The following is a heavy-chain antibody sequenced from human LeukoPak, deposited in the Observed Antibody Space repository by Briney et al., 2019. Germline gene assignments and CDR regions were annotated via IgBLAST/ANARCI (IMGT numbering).Heavy chain of an antibody. CDR2: IYYSGST. CDR1: GGSLSSYY. V-gene: IGHV4-59*01. CDR3: ARRIVGAIAP. J-gene: IGHJ5*02. D-gene: IGHD1-26*01. Sequence: SETLSLTCTVSGGSLSSYYWSWIRQPPGKGLEWIGYIYYSGSTNYNPSLKSRVTISVDTSKNQFSLKLSSVTAADTAVYYCARRIVGAIAPWGQGTLVTVSS.